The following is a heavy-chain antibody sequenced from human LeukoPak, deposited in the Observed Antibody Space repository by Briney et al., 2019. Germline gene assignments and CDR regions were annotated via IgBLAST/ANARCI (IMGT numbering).Heavy chain of an antibody. CDR1: GFMFDDYA. CDR2: VGWHGGSI. Sequence: GRSLRLSCVASGFMFDDYAIHWVRQAPGKGLEWVSGVGWHGGSIGYADSVKGRFTVPRDNAKRSLYLQMDSLRAEDTALYYCTKDKSARSSYGDAFDIWDQGTVVTVSS. CDR3: TKDKSARSSYGDAFDI. V-gene: IGHV3-9*01. D-gene: IGHD6-6*01. J-gene: IGHJ3*02.